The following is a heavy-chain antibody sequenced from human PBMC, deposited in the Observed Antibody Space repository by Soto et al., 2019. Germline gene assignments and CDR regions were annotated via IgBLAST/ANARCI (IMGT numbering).Heavy chain of an antibody. CDR2: IIPIFGTA. D-gene: IGHD3-10*01. Sequence: QVQLVQSGAEVQKPGSSVKVSCKASGGTFSSYAISWVRQAPGQGLEWMGGIIPIFGTANYAQKFQGRVTITADESTSTAYMELSSLRSEDTAVYYCARDTVYYYGSGSYYNLNYYYGMDVWGQGTTVTVSS. CDR1: GGTFSSYA. V-gene: IGHV1-69*01. J-gene: IGHJ6*02. CDR3: ARDTVYYYGSGSYYNLNYYYGMDV.